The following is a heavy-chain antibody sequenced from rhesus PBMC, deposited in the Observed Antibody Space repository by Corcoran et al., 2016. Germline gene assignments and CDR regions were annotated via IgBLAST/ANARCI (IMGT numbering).Heavy chain of an antibody. V-gene: IGHV4-73*01. D-gene: IGHD1-44*02. CDR1: GCSISVYYS. CDR2: IDGNMAST. Sequence: QVKLQQWGEGLVKPSETLSLTCAVYGCSISVYYSWSLIRQAPGKGLEWIGNIDGNMASTNYNPSLKNRVTISKDTSKNQFSLKLSSVTAADTAVYYCARDEWELNRFDYWGQGVLVTVSS. J-gene: IGHJ4*01. CDR3: ARDEWELNRFDY.